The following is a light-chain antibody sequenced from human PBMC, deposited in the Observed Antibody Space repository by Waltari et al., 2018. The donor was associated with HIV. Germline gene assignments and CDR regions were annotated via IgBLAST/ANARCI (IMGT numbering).Light chain of an antibody. CDR3: QQTFSPPRT. CDR2: GAS. CDR1: QNVINY. V-gene: IGKV1-39*01. J-gene: IGKJ3*01. Sequence: DITLNQSPSSLSASVGDRGTISYRTSQNVINYLNGYHQRPEKAPTLLLFGASTVHDVVPSSFSGSGSGTDFTVSIAGLQPEDMGTYYLQQTFSPPRTFGPGT.